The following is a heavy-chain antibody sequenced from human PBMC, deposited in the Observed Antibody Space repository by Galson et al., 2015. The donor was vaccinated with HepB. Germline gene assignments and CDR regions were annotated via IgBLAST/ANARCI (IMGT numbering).Heavy chain of an antibody. V-gene: IGHV3-23*01. CDR1: GFSLRTYA. CDR2: MSDRGDNT. J-gene: IGHJ3*02. D-gene: IGHD4-11*01. CDR3: AKGGIVPVTGTIAWGPKPLSRHYAFDI. Sequence: SLRLSCAASGFSLRTYAMIWVRQAPGKGLEWVSSMSDRGDNTYYADSVKGRFTISRDSSKNTLFLEMNSLRTEDTAVYYCAKGGIVPVTGTIAWGPKPLSRHYAFDIWGRGTTVTVSS.